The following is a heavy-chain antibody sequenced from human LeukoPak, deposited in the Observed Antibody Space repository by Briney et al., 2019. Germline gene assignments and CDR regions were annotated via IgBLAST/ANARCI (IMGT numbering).Heavy chain of an antibody. CDR3: ARSRGYSSSWYDY. D-gene: IGHD6-13*01. Sequence: GGSLRLSCAASGFTFSSYRMNWVRQAPGKGLEWVSSISSSSSYIYYADSVKGRFTISRDNAKNSLYLQMNSLRAEDTAVYYCARSRGYSSSWYDYWGQGTLVTVSS. CDR2: ISSSSSYI. CDR1: GFTFSSYR. V-gene: IGHV3-21*01. J-gene: IGHJ4*02.